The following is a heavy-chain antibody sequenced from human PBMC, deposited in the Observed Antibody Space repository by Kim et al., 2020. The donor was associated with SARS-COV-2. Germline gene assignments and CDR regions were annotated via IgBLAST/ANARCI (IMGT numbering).Heavy chain of an antibody. CDR3: AREGYCSGGSCYRGIFGL. D-gene: IGHD2-15*01. Sequence: ASVKVSCKASGYTFTSYYMHWVRQAPGQGLEWMGIINPSGGSTSYAQKFQGRVTMTRDTSTSTVYMELSSLRSEDTAVYYCAREGYCSGGSCYRGIFGLWGQGTLVTVSS. V-gene: IGHV1-46*01. CDR2: INPSGGST. CDR1: GYTFTSYY. J-gene: IGHJ4*02.